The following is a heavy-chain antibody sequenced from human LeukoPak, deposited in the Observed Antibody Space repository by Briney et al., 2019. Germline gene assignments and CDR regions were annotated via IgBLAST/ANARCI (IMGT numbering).Heavy chain of an antibody. J-gene: IGHJ6*03. CDR2: IYTSGST. CDR3: ARVRDFHGRCSSCYMDV. V-gene: IGHV4-4*07. Sequence: SETLSLTCTVSGGSISSYYWSWIRQPAGKGLEWIGRIYTSGSTNYNPSLKSRVTMSVDTSKNQFSLKLSSVTAADTAVYYCARVRDFHGRCSSCYMDVWGKGTTVTVSS. CDR1: GGSISSYY. D-gene: IGHD2-2*01.